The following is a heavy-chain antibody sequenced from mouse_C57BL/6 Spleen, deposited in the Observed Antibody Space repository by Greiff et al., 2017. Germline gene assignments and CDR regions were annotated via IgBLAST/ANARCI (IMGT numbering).Heavy chain of an antibody. CDR1: GYTFTDYY. CDR3: ARGGYYGYYAIDY. V-gene: IGHV1-84*01. D-gene: IGHD1-1*01. CDR2: IYPGSGNT. Sequence: LQESGPELVKPGASVKISCKASGYTFTDYYINWVKQRPGQGLEWLGWIYPGSGNTKYNEKFKGKATLTVDTSSSTAYVQLSSRTSEDAAVYFCARGGYYGYYAIDYWGQGTSVTVSS. J-gene: IGHJ4*01.